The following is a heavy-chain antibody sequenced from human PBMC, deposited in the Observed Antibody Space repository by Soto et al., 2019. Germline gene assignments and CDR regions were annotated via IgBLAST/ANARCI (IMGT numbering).Heavy chain of an antibody. V-gene: IGHV4-39*01. Sequence: QLQLQESGPGLVKPSETLSLTCTVSGDSIISSNYYWAWIRQPPGKGLEWIGSIYYSGSTYYNPSLKSRVTISVDTSKNQLSLKVSSVTAADTGVYYCARLEMVYVTSRYNYHGMDVWGQGTTVTVSS. D-gene: IGHD2-8*01. CDR3: ARLEMVYVTSRYNYHGMDV. CDR1: GDSIISSNYY. CDR2: IYYSGST. J-gene: IGHJ6*02.